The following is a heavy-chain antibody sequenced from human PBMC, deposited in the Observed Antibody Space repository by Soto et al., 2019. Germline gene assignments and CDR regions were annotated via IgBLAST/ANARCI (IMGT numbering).Heavy chain of an antibody. CDR1: GFSLSTSGMC. CDR2: IDWDDDK. D-gene: IGHD3-22*01. J-gene: IGHJ4*02. CDR3: ARILAYDSSDYYYDY. Sequence: ESGPTLVNPTQTLTLTCTFSGFSLSTSGMCVSWIRQPPGKALEWLALIDWDDDKYYSTSLKTRLTISKDTSKNQVALTMTNMEPVDTATYYCARILAYDSSDYYYDYWGQGTLVTVSS. V-gene: IGHV2-70*01.